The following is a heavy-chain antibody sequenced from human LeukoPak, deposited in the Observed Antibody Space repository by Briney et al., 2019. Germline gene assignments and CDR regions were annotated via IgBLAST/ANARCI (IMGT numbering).Heavy chain of an antibody. CDR3: AKAQIEMATIPYFDY. J-gene: IGHJ4*02. V-gene: IGHV3-23*01. CDR2: ISGSGGST. CDR1: GFTFSSYA. Sequence: PGGSLRLSCAASGFTFSSYAMSWFRQAPGKGLEWVSAISGSGGSTYYADSVKGRFTISRDNSKNTLYLQMNSLRAEDTAVYYCAKAQIEMATIPYFDYWGQGTLVTVSS. D-gene: IGHD5-24*01.